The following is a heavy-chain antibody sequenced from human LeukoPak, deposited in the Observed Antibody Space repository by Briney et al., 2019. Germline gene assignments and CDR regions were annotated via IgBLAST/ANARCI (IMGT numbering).Heavy chain of an antibody. CDR2: ISSSSSTI. V-gene: IGHV3-48*01. CDR1: GFTFSIYN. D-gene: IGHD1/OR15-1a*01. CDR3: AKGTKPVMTIPDY. Sequence: GGSLRLSCAASGFTFSIYNMNWVRQAPGKGLEWVSFISSSSSTIHYADSVKGRFTISRDNPKNSLYLQMNSLRAEDTAVYYCAKGTKPVMTIPDYWGQGILVTVSS. J-gene: IGHJ4*02.